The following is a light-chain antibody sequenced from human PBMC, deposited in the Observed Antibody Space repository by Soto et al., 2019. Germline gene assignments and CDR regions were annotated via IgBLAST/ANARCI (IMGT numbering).Light chain of an antibody. V-gene: IGKV1-5*01. CDR2: DAS. CDR3: QQHTNTNNPWT. J-gene: IGKJ1*01. Sequence: QVTQAPPTLSASVGDIVTITCRGSQTISTWMAWYQQKPGKAPKLLVYDASTLQSGVASTFSGSGSGTEFTLIISGLQPDDSATYYCQQHTNTNNPWTGGQGTPGDIK. CDR1: QTISTW.